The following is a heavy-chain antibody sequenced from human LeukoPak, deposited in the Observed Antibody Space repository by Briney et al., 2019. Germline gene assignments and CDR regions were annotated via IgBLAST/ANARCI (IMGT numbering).Heavy chain of an antibody. CDR1: GGTLISYA. D-gene: IGHD5-24*01. J-gene: IGHJ4*02. CDR2: IIPIFGTA. CDR3: ARDGRWLQFSFDY. V-gene: IGHV1-69*13. Sequence: ASVKVSFKASGGTLISYAISWVRQAPGQGLEWMGGIIPIFGTANYAQKFQGRVTITADESTSTAYMELSSLRSEDTAVYYCARDGRWLQFSFDYWGQGTLVTVSS.